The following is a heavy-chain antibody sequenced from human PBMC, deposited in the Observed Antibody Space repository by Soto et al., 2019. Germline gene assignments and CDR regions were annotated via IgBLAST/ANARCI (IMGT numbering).Heavy chain of an antibody. Sequence: SETLSLTCTVSGGSISSYYWSWIRQPPGKGLEWIGYIYYSGSTNYNPSLKSRVTISVDTSKNQFSLKLSSVTAADTAVYYCARLGYCSGGSCYPNFDYWGQGTLVTVSS. J-gene: IGHJ4*02. D-gene: IGHD2-15*01. CDR3: ARLGYCSGGSCYPNFDY. CDR2: IYYSGST. V-gene: IGHV4-59*01. CDR1: GGSISSYY.